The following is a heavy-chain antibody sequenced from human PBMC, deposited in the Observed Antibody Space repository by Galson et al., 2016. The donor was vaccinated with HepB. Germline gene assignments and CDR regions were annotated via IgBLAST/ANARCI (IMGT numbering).Heavy chain of an antibody. D-gene: IGHD2/OR15-2a*01. V-gene: IGHV1-18*01. J-gene: IGHJ4*02. CDR2: ISTYSGNT. CDR3: ARDVQYRFDS. CDR1: GYTFTTSG. Sequence: SVKVSCKASGYTFTTSGISWVRQAPGQGLEWMGWISTYSGNTKYAQKFQGGLTLTTDSSTTTACMELRSLRFDDTALYYCARDVQYRFDSWGQGTLVTVSS.